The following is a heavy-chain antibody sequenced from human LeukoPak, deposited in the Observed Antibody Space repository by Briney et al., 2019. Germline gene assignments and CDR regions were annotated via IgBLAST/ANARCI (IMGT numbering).Heavy chain of an antibody. Sequence: GGSLRLSCAASGFTLSSYTMSWVRQAPGKGLEWVSTITTSDGNTYYADSVKGRFTVSRDNSKNTLFLQMNSLRAEDTAVYYCAKDGGLWVSAHWGDSWGRGTLVTVSS. CDR1: GFTLSSYT. D-gene: IGHD7-27*01. J-gene: IGHJ4*02. V-gene: IGHV3-23*01. CDR2: ITTSDGNT. CDR3: AKDGGLWVSAHWGDS.